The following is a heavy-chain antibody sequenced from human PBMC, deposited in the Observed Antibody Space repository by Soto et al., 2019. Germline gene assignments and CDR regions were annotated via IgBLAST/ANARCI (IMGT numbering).Heavy chain of an antibody. Sequence: PSETLSLTCAVSGASIRSNNRWSWVRQPPGKGLEWIGEIFHSGSTNYNPSLKTRLTISVDKSKNQFSLKLSSVTAADTAVYYCARVYSGSYSDSWGRGTLVTGSS. D-gene: IGHD1-26*01. CDR3: ARVYSGSYSDS. CDR1: GASIRSNNR. CDR2: IFHSGST. V-gene: IGHV4-4*02. J-gene: IGHJ4*02.